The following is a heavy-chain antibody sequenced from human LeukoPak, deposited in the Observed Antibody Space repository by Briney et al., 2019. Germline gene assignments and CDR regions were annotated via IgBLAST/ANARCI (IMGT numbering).Heavy chain of an antibody. J-gene: IGHJ3*02. CDR1: GYTFTGYY. Sequence: ASVKVSCKASGYTFTGYYMHWVRQAPGQGLEWMGWINPNSGGTNYAQKFQGRVTMTRDTSISTAYMELSRLRSDDTAVYYCARVPSSGYYRPAGNDAFDIWGQGTMVTVPS. V-gene: IGHV1-2*02. D-gene: IGHD3-22*01. CDR2: INPNSGGT. CDR3: ARVPSSGYYRPAGNDAFDI.